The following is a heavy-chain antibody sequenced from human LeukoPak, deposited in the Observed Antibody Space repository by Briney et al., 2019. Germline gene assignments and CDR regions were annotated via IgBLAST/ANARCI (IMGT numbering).Heavy chain of an antibody. CDR1: GFTFSSYW. CDR2: INSDGSST. D-gene: IGHD2-2*02. CDR3: ARRYCSSTSCYKGLDY. Sequence: GGSLRLSCAASGFTFSSYWMHWVRQAPGKGLVWVSRINSDGSSTSYGDSVKGRFTISRDNAKNTLYLQMNSLRAEDTAVYYCARRYCSSTSCYKGLDYWGQGTLVTVSS. J-gene: IGHJ4*02. V-gene: IGHV3-74*01.